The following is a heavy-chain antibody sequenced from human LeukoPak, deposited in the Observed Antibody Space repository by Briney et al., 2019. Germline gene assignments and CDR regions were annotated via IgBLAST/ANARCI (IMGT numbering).Heavy chain of an antibody. D-gene: IGHD1-1*01. CDR2: ISPDSGFT. CDR1: GYTFTDDY. V-gene: IGHV1-2*02. Sequence: ASVKVSCKTSGYTFTDDYMHWVRQAPGQGLEFMGWISPDSGFTNYAQKFQGRVTMTRDTSISTAYLEVRRLRSDDTAVYYCAPTPEAYTSNWNVWGQGTLVTVSS. CDR3: APTPEAYTSNWNV. J-gene: IGHJ4*02.